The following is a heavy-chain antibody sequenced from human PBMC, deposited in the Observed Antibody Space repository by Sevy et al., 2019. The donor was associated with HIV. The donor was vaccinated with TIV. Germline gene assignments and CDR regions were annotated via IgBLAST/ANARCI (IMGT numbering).Heavy chain of an antibody. V-gene: IGHV3-15*01. CDR3: TAGVGASDFDY. CDR1: GFTFSNAW. Sequence: GGSLRLSCAASGFTFSNAWMSWVRQAPGKGLEWVGRIKRKTEGATRDFAAPVKGRLLISRDDSRNTVYLQMNSLKTEDTAVYYCTAGVGASDFDYWGQRTLVTVSS. J-gene: IGHJ4*02. D-gene: IGHD1-26*01. CDR2: IKRKTEGATR.